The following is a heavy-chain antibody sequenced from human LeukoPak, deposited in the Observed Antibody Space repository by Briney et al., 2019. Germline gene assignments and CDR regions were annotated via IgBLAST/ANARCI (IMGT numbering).Heavy chain of an antibody. CDR3: ARDTYSSSWSTYYYYMDV. CDR2: ISAYNGNT. Sequence: ASVKVSCKASGYTFTSYGISWVRQAPGQGLEWMGWISAYNGNTNYAQKLQGRVTMTTDTSTSTAYMELRSLRSDDTAVYYCARDTYSSSWSTYYYYMDVWGKGTTVTVSS. V-gene: IGHV1-18*01. D-gene: IGHD6-13*01. J-gene: IGHJ6*03. CDR1: GYTFTSYG.